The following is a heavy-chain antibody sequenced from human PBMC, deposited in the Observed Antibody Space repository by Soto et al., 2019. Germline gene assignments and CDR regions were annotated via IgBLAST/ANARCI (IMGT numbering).Heavy chain of an antibody. CDR3: ARDTVAGTSFDY. CDR1: GGSISSGGYY. D-gene: IGHD6-19*01. J-gene: IGHJ4*02. Sequence: SLTCTVSGGSISSGGYYWSWIRQHPGKGLEWIGYIYYSGSTYYNPSLKSRVTISVDTSKNQFSLKLSSVTAADTAVYYCARDTVAGTSFDYWGQGTLVTVSS. V-gene: IGHV4-31*03. CDR2: IYYSGST.